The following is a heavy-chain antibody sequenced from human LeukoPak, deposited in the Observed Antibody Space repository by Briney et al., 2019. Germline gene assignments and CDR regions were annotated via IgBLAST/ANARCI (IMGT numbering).Heavy chain of an antibody. CDR1: GSTVSSNY. Sequence: PGGSLRLSCAASGSTVSSNYMSWVRQAPGKGLEWVSVIYSGGSTYYADSVKGRFTISRDNSKDTLYLQMNSLRAEDTAVYYCARVSDYGDNYYFDYWGQGTLVTVSS. J-gene: IGHJ4*02. CDR2: IYSGGST. V-gene: IGHV3-66*01. CDR3: ARVSDYGDNYYFDY. D-gene: IGHD4-17*01.